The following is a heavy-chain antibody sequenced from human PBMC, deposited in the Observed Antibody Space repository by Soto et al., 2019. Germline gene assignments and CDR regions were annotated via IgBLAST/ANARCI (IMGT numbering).Heavy chain of an antibody. Sequence: QVQLVQSGAEVKQPGSSVKVSCKASGGTFSSYAISWVRQAPGQGLEWMGGIIPIFGTANYAQKFQGRVTITADESTSTAYMELSSLRSEDTAVYYCARGPFNYDSSGYLPPYYFDYWGQGTLVTVSS. J-gene: IGHJ4*02. V-gene: IGHV1-69*01. CDR1: GGTFSSYA. CDR3: ARGPFNYDSSGYLPPYYFDY. CDR2: IIPIFGTA. D-gene: IGHD3-22*01.